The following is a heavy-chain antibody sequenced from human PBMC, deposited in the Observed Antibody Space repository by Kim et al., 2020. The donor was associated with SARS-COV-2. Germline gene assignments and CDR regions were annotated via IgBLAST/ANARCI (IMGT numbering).Heavy chain of an antibody. D-gene: IGHD3-3*01. J-gene: IGHJ5*02. CDR3: ARTKRSTIFGVVQWFDP. V-gene: IGHV4-30-2*05. Sequence: LRSRVTIAVDTSKNLFSLKLSSVTAADTAVYYCARTKRSTIFGVVQWFDPWGQGTLVTVSS.